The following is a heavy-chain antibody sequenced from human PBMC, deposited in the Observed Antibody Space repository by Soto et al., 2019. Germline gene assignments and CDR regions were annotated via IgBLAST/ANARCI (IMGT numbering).Heavy chain of an antibody. D-gene: IGHD2-2*01. CDR2: IRSKAYRGTT. Sequence: GVLRLSCTASGFTFGDYTMSWFRQAPGKGLEWVGFIRSKAYRGTTEYAASVKGRFTISRDDSKSIAYLQMNSLKTEDTAVYYCARPLVPATKGTYFQHWGQGTLVTVSS. CDR1: GFTFGDYT. J-gene: IGHJ1*01. CDR3: ARPLVPATKGTYFQH. V-gene: IGHV3-49*03.